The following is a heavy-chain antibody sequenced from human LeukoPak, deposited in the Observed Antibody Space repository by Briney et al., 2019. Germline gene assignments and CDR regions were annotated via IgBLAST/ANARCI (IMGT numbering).Heavy chain of an antibody. V-gene: IGHV3-53*01. D-gene: IGHD3-10*01. Sequence: GGSLILSCAGTGFSVSGNYMAWVRQASGKGLEWVSTIYGGGSTYYADSVKGRFTISRDNSQNTLYLQMNNLRAEDTAVYHCATWPGAWYGEDSWGQGTLVTVSS. J-gene: IGHJ4*02. CDR2: IYGGGST. CDR3: ATWPGAWYGEDS. CDR1: GFSVSGNY.